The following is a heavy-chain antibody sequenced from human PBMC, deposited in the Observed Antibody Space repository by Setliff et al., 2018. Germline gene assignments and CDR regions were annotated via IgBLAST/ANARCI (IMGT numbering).Heavy chain of an antibody. CDR3: ARGGGGHIVVATFDFDI. D-gene: IGHD2-21*01. V-gene: IGHV3-21*01. CDR1: GFTFSDHS. J-gene: IGHJ3*02. Sequence: KPGGSLRLSCAASGFTFSDHSMNWVRQAPGKGLEWVSSSSTTGRYTFYADSVEGRFTVSRYNAKNSLYLEMNSLRSDDTAVYYCARGGGGHIVVATFDFDIWGQGTKVTVSS. CDR2: SSTTGRYT.